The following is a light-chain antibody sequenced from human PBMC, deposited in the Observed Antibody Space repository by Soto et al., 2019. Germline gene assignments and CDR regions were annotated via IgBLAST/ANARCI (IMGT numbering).Light chain of an antibody. CDR2: KAS. J-gene: IGKJ1*01. Sequence: DIQMTQSPSTLSASVGERDTITCRANQSISSRLAWYQQKPGKAPKLLIYKASSLESGVPSRFSGSGSGTEFTLTISSLQPDDFATYYCQQYNSYSPWTFGQGTKVDIK. V-gene: IGKV1-5*03. CDR1: QSISSR. CDR3: QQYNSYSPWT.